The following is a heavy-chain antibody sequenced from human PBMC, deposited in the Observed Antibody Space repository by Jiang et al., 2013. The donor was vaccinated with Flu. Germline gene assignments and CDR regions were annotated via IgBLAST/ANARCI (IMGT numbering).Heavy chain of an antibody. V-gene: IGHV1-2*02. CDR3: ARDFKGAVDYYGMDV. D-gene: IGHD6-19*01. CDR2: INPNSGGT. J-gene: IGHJ6*02. CDR1: GYTFTGYY. Sequence: GAEVKKPGASVKVSCKASGYTFTGYYMHWVRQAPGQGLEWMGWINPNSGGTNYAQKFQGRVTMTRDTSISTAYMELSRLRSDDTAVYYCARDFKGAVDYYGMDVWGQGTTVTVSS.